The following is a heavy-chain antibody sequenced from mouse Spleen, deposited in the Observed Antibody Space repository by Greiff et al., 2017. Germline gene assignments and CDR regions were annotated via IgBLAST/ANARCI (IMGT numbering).Heavy chain of an antibody. Sequence: QVQLQQSGAELVKPGASVKLSCKASGYTFTSYWMHWVKQRPGRGLEWIGRIDPDSGGTKYNEKFKSKATLTADKPSSTAYMQLSSLTSEDSAVYYCARLGNDDLYCFDYWGQGTTLTVSS. D-gene: IGHD2-2*01. CDR2: IDPDSGGT. V-gene: IGHV1-72*01. CDR3: ARLGNDDLYCFDY. J-gene: IGHJ2*01. CDR1: GYTFTSYW.